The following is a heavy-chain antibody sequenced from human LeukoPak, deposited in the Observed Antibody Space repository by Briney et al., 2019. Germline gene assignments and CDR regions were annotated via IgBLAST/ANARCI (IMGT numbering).Heavy chain of an antibody. V-gene: IGHV4-39*01. Sequence: SETLSLTCTVSGGSISSSRYYWGWIRQPPGKGLEWIGTIYYSGSTYYNPSLKSRVTISVDTSKNPFSLKLSSVTAADTAVYYCARRAEYSRAHYYFDYWGQGTLVTVSS. CDR3: ARRAEYSRAHYYFDY. J-gene: IGHJ4*02. CDR1: GGSISSSRYY. D-gene: IGHD6-6*01. CDR2: IYYSGST.